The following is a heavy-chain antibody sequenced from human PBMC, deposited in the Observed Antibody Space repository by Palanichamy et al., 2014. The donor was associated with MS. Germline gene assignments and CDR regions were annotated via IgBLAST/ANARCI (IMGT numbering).Heavy chain of an antibody. CDR1: GFTFGNYA. CDR2: LSSYFTTTDNTA. CDR3: AKLTDNTGYYPFDS. D-gene: IGHD3-22*01. J-gene: IGHJ4*02. Sequence: VQLLQSGGGLVXPGGSLRLSCAASGFTFGNYAMSWVRQTPGRGLEWVSTLSSYFTTTDNTADYADPVRGRFTISRDRSKNTLYLQMNNLRADDTAIYYCAKLTDNTGYYPFDSWGQGTLVTVSS. V-gene: IGHV3-23*01.